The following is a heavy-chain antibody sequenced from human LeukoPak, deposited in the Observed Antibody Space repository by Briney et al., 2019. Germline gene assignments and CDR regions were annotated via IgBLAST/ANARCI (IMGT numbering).Heavy chain of an antibody. CDR3: ARRAEVVAAENTYYFDY. J-gene: IGHJ4*02. CDR1: GGSISSSSYY. Sequence: SETLSLTCTVSGGSISSSSYYWGWIRQPPGKGLEWIGSIYYSGSTYYNPSLKSRVTISVDTSKNQFSLKLSSVTAADTAVYYCARRAEVVAAENTYYFDYWGQGTLVTVSS. V-gene: IGHV4-39*01. D-gene: IGHD2-15*01. CDR2: IYYSGST.